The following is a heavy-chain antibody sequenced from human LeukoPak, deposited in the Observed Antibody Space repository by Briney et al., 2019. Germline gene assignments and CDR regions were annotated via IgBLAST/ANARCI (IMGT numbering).Heavy chain of an antibody. CDR3: ATWYTSGWHAFDT. V-gene: IGHV4-59*08. CDR2: ISYNENT. J-gene: IGHJ3*02. CDR1: GGSISRYY. D-gene: IGHD6-19*01. Sequence: ETLSLTCTVSGGSISRYYWSWIRQPPGKGLEWIGYISYNENTSYNPSLKSRVSITVDTSKNQFSLNLRSVTAADTAVYYCATWYTSGWHAFDTWGQGTMVIVSS.